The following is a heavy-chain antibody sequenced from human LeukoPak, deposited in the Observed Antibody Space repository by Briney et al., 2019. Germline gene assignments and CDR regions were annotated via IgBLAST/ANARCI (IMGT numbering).Heavy chain of an antibody. CDR3: AKDRCSNGIGCYYYYMDV. J-gene: IGHJ6*03. D-gene: IGHD2-8*01. V-gene: IGHV3-30*02. Sequence: GGSLRLSCAASGFTFSSYGMNWVRQAPGKGLEWVAFIRYDGSNKYYADSVKGRFSISRDSSKNILYLQMNSLRAEDTAVYYCAKDRCSNGIGCYYYYMDVWGKGTTVTISS. CDR2: IRYDGSNK. CDR1: GFTFSSYG.